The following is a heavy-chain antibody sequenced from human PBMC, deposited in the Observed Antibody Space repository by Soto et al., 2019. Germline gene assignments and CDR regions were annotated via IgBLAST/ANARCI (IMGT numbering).Heavy chain of an antibody. CDR3: ARDHSIYGDYAVKGLRD. Sequence: QVQLVQSGAEVKMPGSSVKVSCKASEGTFSNYAITWVRQVPGQGLEWMGGIIPLFGTTNYAQKFQGRVTITADESTSTAYMEIISLTSEDTAVYYCARDHSIYGDYAVKGLRDWGQGGLVTVSS. J-gene: IGHJ4*02. V-gene: IGHV1-69*01. CDR1: EGTFSNYA. CDR2: IIPLFGTT. D-gene: IGHD4-17*01.